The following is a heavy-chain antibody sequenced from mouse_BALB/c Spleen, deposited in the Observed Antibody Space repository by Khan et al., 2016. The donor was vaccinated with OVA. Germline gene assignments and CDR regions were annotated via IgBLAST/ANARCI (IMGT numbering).Heavy chain of an antibody. CDR2: IWGGGTT. D-gene: IGHD1-1*02. CDR1: GFSLTDYG. CDR3: AKLRWSHYYAMDY. Sequence: QVQLKESGPGLVAPSQSLSITCTVSGFSLTDYGVGWIRQPPGKGLEWLGVIWGGGTTYYNSALKSRLSISKEQSKSQVFLKMHSLQTDETAMYYCAKLRWSHYYAMDYWGQGTSVTVSS. J-gene: IGHJ4*01. V-gene: IGHV2-6-5*01.